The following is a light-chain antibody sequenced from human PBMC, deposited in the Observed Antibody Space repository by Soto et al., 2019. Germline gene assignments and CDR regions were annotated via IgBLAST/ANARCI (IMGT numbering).Light chain of an antibody. J-gene: IGLJ2*01. Sequence: QSALTQPASVSGSPGQSITISCTGTSPNVGVYKLVSWYQQHPGKAPKLIIYEGSKRPSGVSNRFSGSKSGNAASLTISGLQAEDEADYHCCSYAGRYTFEVFGGGTKLTVL. V-gene: IGLV2-23*03. CDR2: EGS. CDR3: CSYAGRYTFEV. CDR1: SPNVGVYKL.